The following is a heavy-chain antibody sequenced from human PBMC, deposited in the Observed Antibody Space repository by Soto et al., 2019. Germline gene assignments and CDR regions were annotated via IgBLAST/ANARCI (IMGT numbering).Heavy chain of an antibody. CDR3: ARDRSWSYYYGMDV. Sequence: EASVKVSCKASGGTFSSYAISWVRQAPGQGLEWMGGIIPIFGTANYAQKFQGRVTITADESTSTAYMELSSLRSEDTAVYYCARDRSWSYYYGMDVWGQGTTVTVSS. CDR2: IIPIFGTA. V-gene: IGHV1-69*13. J-gene: IGHJ6*02. D-gene: IGHD3-16*02. CDR1: GGTFSSYA.